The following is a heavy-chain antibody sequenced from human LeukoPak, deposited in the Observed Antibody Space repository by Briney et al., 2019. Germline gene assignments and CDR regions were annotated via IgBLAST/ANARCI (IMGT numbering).Heavy chain of an antibody. CDR2: ISAYNGNT. V-gene: IGHV1-18*01. D-gene: IGHD3-22*01. Sequence: GASVKVSCKASGYTFTSYGISWVRQAPGQGLEWMGWISAYNGNTNYAQKLQGRVTMTTDTSTSTAYMELRSLRSDDTAVYYCARNWDYYYDSSGYYPLDYWGQGTLVTVSS. CDR3: ARNWDYYYDSSGYYPLDY. CDR1: GYTFTSYG. J-gene: IGHJ4*02.